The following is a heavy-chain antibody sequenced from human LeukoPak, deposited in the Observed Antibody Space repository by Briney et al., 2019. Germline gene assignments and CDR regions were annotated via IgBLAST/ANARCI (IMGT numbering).Heavy chain of an antibody. CDR2: IYYSGST. J-gene: IGHJ3*02. Sequence: SETLSLTCTVSGGSITSYYWSWIRQPPGKGLEWIGYIYYSGSTNYNPSLKSRVTISVDTSKNQFSLKLSSVTAADTAVYYCARSSYYYSADAFDIWGQGTMVTVSS. CDR1: GGSITSYY. D-gene: IGHD3-10*01. CDR3: ARSSYYYSADAFDI. V-gene: IGHV4-59*01.